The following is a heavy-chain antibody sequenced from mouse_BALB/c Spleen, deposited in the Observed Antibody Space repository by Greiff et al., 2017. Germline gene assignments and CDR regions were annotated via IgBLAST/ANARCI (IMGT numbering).Heavy chain of an antibody. CDR1: GFTFSSYG. Sequence: EVKLMESGGDLVKPGGSLKLSCAASGFTFSSYGMSWVRQTPDKRLEWVATISSGGSYTYYPDSVKGRFTISRDNAKNTLYLQMSSLKSEDTAMYYCARREYGNYVNYAMDYWGQGTSVTVSS. D-gene: IGHD2-1*01. CDR2: ISSGGSYT. CDR3: ARREYGNYVNYAMDY. V-gene: IGHV5-6*02. J-gene: IGHJ4*01.